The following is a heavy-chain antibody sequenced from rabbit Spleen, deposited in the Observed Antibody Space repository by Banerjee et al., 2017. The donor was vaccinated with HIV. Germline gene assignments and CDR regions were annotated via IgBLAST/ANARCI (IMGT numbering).Heavy chain of an antibody. D-gene: IGHD1-1*01. CDR1: GFSFSFNHY. CDR3: ARDSASSFSSYGMDL. CDR2: IDSGSSDFT. J-gene: IGHJ6*01. V-gene: IGHV1S45*01. Sequence: QEQLVESGGGLVQPEGSLTLTCTPSGFSFSFNHYMCWVRQAPGKGPEWIACIDSGSSDFTYFANWAKGRFTISKTSPTTVTLQMTSLTAADTATYFCARDSASSFSSYGMDLWGQGTLVTVS.